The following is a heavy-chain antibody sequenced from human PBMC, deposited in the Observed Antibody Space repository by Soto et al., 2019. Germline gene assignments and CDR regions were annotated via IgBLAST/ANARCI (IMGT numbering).Heavy chain of an antibody. Sequence: QVQLVQSGAEVKKPGSSVKVSCKASGGTFSSYTISWVRQAPGQGLEWMGRIIPILGIANYAQKFQGRVTXXAXKXXSTAYMELSSLRSEDTAVYYCGGGSYVNYYYGMDVWGQGTTVTVSS. CDR3: GGGSYVNYYYGMDV. CDR2: IIPILGIA. CDR1: GGTFSSYT. V-gene: IGHV1-69*02. D-gene: IGHD1-26*01. J-gene: IGHJ6*02.